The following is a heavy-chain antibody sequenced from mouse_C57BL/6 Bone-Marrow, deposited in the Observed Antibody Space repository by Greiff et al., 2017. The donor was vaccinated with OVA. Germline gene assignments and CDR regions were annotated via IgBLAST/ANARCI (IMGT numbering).Heavy chain of an antibody. D-gene: IGHD1-1*01. V-gene: IGHV2-2*01. Sequence: QVQLQQSGPGLVQPSQSLSITCTVSGFSLTSYGVHWVRQSPGKGLEWLGVIWSGVSTDYNAAFISRLSISKDNSKSQVFFKMNSLQADDTAIYYCARKDYGSSYYWYFDVWGTGTTVTVSS. CDR2: IWSGVST. CDR1: GFSLTSYG. CDR3: ARKDYGSSYYWYFDV. J-gene: IGHJ1*03.